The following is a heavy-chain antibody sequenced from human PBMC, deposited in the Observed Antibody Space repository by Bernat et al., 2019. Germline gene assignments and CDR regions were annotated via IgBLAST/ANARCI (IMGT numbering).Heavy chain of an antibody. J-gene: IGHJ4*02. CDR1: GFTFRSYA. Sequence: EVQLLESGGGLVQPGGSLRLSCAASGFTFRSYAMTWVRQAPGKGLDWVSGIGNSGSSTYYADSVKGRFTISRDNSKNMLYLQMSSLRAEDTAFYYCARAGALTSFYFEYWGQGTLVTVSS. CDR3: ARAGALTSFYFEY. V-gene: IGHV3-23*01. CDR2: IGNSGSST. D-gene: IGHD7-27*01.